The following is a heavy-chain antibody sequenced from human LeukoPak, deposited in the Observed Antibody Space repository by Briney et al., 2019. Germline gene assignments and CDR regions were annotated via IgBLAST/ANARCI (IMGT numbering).Heavy chain of an antibody. CDR1: GGSISSGDYY. Sequence: TSETLSLTCTVSGGSISSGDYYWSWIRQPPGKGLEWIGYIYHSGNTYYTPSLKSRVTLSVDTSKNQFSLKLSSVTAADTAVYYCAREVGVSGYYMDVWGKGPRSPSP. CDR2: IYHSGNT. CDR3: AREVGVSGYYMDV. V-gene: IGHV4-30-4*01. J-gene: IGHJ6*03. D-gene: IGHD5/OR15-5a*01.